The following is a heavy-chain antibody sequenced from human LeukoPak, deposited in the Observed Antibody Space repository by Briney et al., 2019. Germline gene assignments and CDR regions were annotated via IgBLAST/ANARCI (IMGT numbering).Heavy chain of an antibody. Sequence: GGSLRLSCAASGFTFSSYAMHWVRQAPGKGLEWVAVISYDGSNKYYADSVKGRFTISRDNSKNTLYLQMNSLRAEDTAFYFYAEDGIRYFDWLLYFSSNYYYYGMDVWGQGTTVTVSS. CDR3: AEDGIRYFDWLLYFSSNYYYYGMDV. CDR2: ISYDGSNK. D-gene: IGHD3-9*01. J-gene: IGHJ6*02. CDR1: GFTFSSYA. V-gene: IGHV3-30-3*02.